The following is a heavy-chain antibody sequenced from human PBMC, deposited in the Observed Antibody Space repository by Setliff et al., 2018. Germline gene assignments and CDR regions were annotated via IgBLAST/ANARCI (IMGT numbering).Heavy chain of an antibody. Sequence: ASVKVSCKTSGYTFTNYDINWVRQATGQGLEWMGWMNPNSGNTGYVQNFQGRVSMTRNTSISTAYMELNSLTSEDTAVYYCARSKVEAAMVKHNWFDPWGQGTLGTVSS. CDR2: MNPNSGNT. V-gene: IGHV1-8*02. J-gene: IGHJ5*02. D-gene: IGHD5-18*01. CDR3: ARSKVEAAMVKHNWFDP. CDR1: GYTFTNYD.